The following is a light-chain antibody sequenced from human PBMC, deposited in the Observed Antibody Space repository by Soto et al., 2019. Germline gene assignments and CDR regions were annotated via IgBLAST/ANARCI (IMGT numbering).Light chain of an antibody. Sequence: QSALTQPASVSGSPGQSITISCTGTSSDVSGYNYVSWYQHYPGKAPQLIIYDVTNRPSGVSNRFSGSKSGNTASLTISGLQAEDEAHYYCSSYTSSNTEVFGGGTKLTVL. J-gene: IGLJ2*01. V-gene: IGLV2-14*03. CDR1: SSDVSGYNY. CDR2: DVT. CDR3: SSYTSSNTEV.